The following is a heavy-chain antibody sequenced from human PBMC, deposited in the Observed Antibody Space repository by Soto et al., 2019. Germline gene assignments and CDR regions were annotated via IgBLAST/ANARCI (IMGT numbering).Heavy chain of an antibody. J-gene: IGHJ4*02. CDR3: ARALTMVRGVTPGY. CDR2: INAGNGNT. Sequence: QVQLVQSGAEVKKPGASVKVSCKASGYTFTSYAMHWVRQAPGQRLEWMGWINAGNGNTKYSQKFQGRVTITRDTFASTAYMELSSLRSEDTAVYYCARALTMVRGVTPGYWGQGTLVTVSS. V-gene: IGHV1-3*01. CDR1: GYTFTSYA. D-gene: IGHD3-10*01.